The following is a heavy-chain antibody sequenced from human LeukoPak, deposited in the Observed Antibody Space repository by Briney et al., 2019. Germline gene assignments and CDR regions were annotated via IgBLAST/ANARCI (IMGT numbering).Heavy chain of an antibody. Sequence: GGSLRLSCAASGFTFSTYAMSWVRQAPGKGLEWVSVIVGDGGGIHYADSVSGRFTISRDNSRNTLYLQMNSLRVEDAAVYYCAKDRISDGKYSIDFWGQGTLVTVSS. V-gene: IGHV3-23*01. CDR3: AKDRISDGKYSIDF. CDR2: IVGDGGGI. CDR1: GFTFSTYA. J-gene: IGHJ4*02. D-gene: IGHD5-24*01.